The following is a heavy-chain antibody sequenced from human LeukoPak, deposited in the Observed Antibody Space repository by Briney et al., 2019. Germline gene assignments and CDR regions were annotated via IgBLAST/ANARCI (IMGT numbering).Heavy chain of an antibody. Sequence: PSETLSLTCTVSGGSISSSSYYWGWIRQPPGKGLEWIGSIYYSGSTYYNPSLKSRVTISVDTSKNQFSLKLSSVTAADTAVYYCARLHCSGGSCYYYMDVWGKGTTVTVSS. CDR2: IYYSGST. V-gene: IGHV4-39*01. J-gene: IGHJ6*03. CDR1: GGSISSSSYY. D-gene: IGHD2-15*01. CDR3: ARLHCSGGSCYYYMDV.